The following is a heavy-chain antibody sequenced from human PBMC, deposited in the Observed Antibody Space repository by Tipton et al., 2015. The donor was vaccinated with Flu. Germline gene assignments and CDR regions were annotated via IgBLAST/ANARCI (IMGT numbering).Heavy chain of an antibody. CDR1: GGSISSSSYY. Sequence: TLSLTCTVSGGSISSSSYYWGWIRQPPGKGLEWIGRIYYSGSTYYNPSLKSRVTISVDTSKNQFSLKLSSVTAADTAVYYCARDGRLARNIRGYFDLWGRGTLVTVSS. D-gene: IGHD1-26*01. V-gene: IGHV4-39*07. CDR3: ARDGRLARNIRGYFDL. CDR2: IYYSGST. J-gene: IGHJ2*01.